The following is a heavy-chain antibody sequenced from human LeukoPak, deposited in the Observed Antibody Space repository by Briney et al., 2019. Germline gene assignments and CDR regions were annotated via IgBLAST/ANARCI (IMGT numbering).Heavy chain of an antibody. CDR1: GGSISSYY. Sequence: PSETLSLTCTVSGGSISSYYWSWIRQPPGKGLEWIGYIYYSGSTNYNPSLKSRVTISVDTSKNQFSLKLSSVTAADTAVYYCGGGSYYYMDVWGKGTTVTVSS. V-gene: IGHV4-59*01. D-gene: IGHD3-16*01. CDR3: GGGSYYYMDV. J-gene: IGHJ6*03. CDR2: IYYSGST.